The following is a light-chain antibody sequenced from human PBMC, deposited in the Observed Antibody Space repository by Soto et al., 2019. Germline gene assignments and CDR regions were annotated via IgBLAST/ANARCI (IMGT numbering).Light chain of an antibody. Sequence: IVLTQSPGTLSLSLGDRATLSCRASQSVNSSYLAWYQQKPGQAPRLLIYGSSTRTPGIPARVSGSGSGTDFTLAITSLLPEDFAVYYCQQYSTSPFTFGQGTKLQI. J-gene: IGKJ2*01. CDR1: QSVNSSY. CDR2: GSS. V-gene: IGKV3-20*01. CDR3: QQYSTSPFT.